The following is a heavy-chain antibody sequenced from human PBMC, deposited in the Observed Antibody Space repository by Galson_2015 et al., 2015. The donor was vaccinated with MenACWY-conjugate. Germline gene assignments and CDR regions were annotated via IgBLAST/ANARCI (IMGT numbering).Heavy chain of an antibody. V-gene: IGHV4-59*01. J-gene: IGHJ4*02. CDR2: IYDTGST. CDR1: GCSISNYS. CDR3: ARTNRGWIRDFDY. Sequence: ETLSLTFPVSGCSISNYSWNWLRPPPGRGLEWLGYIYDTGSTNYNASLKSRVTVSADTSKNQVSLKLSFVTAAGTAVYYCARTNRGWIRDFDYWAQGTLVTVSP. D-gene: IGHD7-27*01.